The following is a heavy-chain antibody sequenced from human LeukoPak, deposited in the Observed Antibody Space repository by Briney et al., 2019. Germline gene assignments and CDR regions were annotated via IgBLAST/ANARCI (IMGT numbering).Heavy chain of an antibody. CDR3: ARVQRSSNWFGP. Sequence: PGGSLRLSCAASGFTVNNNYVSWVRQAPGKGLEWVSVIYGGGSTYYADSVKGRFTISRDNSKNTVYLQMNSLRAEDAAVYYCARVQRSSNWFGPWGQGTLVTVSS. CDR2: IYGGGST. V-gene: IGHV3-53*01. J-gene: IGHJ5*02. CDR1: GFTVNNNY. D-gene: IGHD5-24*01.